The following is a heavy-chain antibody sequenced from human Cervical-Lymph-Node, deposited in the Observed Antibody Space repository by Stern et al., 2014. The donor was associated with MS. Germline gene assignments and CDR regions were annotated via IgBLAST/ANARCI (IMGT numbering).Heavy chain of an antibody. CDR2: VEGETEGGTT. D-gene: IGHD3-3*01. CDR1: GFPLRNVR. J-gene: IGHJ4*02. V-gene: IGHV3-15*04. CDR3: TTVPGITLFGEVRDF. Sequence: EMQLVESGGGLIKPGGSLSLSCAASGFPLRNVRMNWVRHAPGKGLARNGRVEGETEGGTTDYAAPVKVRFAISRDAANNTVFLQMNSLKTDDTAVYYCTTVPGITLFGEVRDFWGQGTLVTVSS.